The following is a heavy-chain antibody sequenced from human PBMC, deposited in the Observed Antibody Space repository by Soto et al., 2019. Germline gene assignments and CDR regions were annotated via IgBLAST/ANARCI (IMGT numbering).Heavy chain of an antibody. D-gene: IGHD4-17*01. J-gene: IGHJ4*02. CDR1: GFSFSNYA. CDR2: IGGDTSYK. V-gene: IGHV3-23*01. CDR3: AKDPNGDYVGAFDS. Sequence: SLRLSCTASGFSFSNYAVTWVRQAPGKGLEWVSSIGGDTSYKYYADSVKGRFTISRDKSKNTVFLQMNSLRADDTAVYHCAKDPNGDYVGAFDSWGQGTLVTVS.